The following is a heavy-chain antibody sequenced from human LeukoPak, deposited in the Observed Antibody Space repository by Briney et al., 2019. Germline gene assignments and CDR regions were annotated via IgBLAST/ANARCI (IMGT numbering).Heavy chain of an antibody. D-gene: IGHD3-10*01. CDR1: GFTFSSYG. J-gene: IGHJ4*02. CDR2: ISYDGNDK. CDR3: AKDLWSRNVAADDTVV. Sequence: PGKSLRLSCAASGFTFSSYGMHWVRQAPGKGLEWVAFISYDGNDKYYADSMKGRFTISRDNSKNTLNLQMSSLRAEDTAVYYCAKDLWSRNVAADDTVVWGQGTLVTVSS. V-gene: IGHV3-30*18.